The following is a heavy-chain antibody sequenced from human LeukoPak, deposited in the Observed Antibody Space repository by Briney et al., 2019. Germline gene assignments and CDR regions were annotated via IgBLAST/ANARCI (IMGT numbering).Heavy chain of an antibody. D-gene: IGHD3-16*01. CDR1: GGSISSSSYY. CDR3: ARGFVGNSDY. CDR2: IYYSGST. V-gene: IGHV4-39*01. J-gene: IGHJ4*02. Sequence: SEALSLTCTVSGGSISSSSYYWGWIRQPPGKGLEWIGSIYYSGSTYYNPSLKSRVTISVDTSKNQFSLKLNSVTAADTAVYYCARGFVGNSDYWGQGTLVTVSS.